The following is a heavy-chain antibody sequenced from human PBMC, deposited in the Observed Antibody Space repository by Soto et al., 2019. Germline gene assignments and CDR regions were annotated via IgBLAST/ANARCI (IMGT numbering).Heavy chain of an antibody. Sequence: PGESLKISCKGSGYSFTSYWIGWVHQMPGKGLEWMGIIYPGDSDTRYSPSFQGQVTISADKSISTAYLQWSSLKASDTAMYYCARQSSSSPNYYYYGMDVWGQGTTVTVSS. V-gene: IGHV5-51*07. J-gene: IGHJ6*02. D-gene: IGHD6-6*01. CDR1: GYSFTSYW. CDR3: ARQSSSSPNYYYYGMDV. CDR2: IYPGDSDT.